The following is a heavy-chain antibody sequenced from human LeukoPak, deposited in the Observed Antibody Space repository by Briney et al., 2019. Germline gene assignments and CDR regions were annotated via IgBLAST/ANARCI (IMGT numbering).Heavy chain of an antibody. CDR1: GDSVLSNSVT. V-gene: IGHV6-1*01. D-gene: IGHD2-2*01. J-gene: IGHJ5*02. CDR2: TYYRSTWYN. Sequence: SQTLSLTCAISGDSVLSNSVTWNWIRQSPSRGLEWLGRTYYRSTWYNDYAVSVRGRITVNPDTSKNQFSLHLNSVTPEDTAVYYCARRLTQYDCFDPWGQGILVTVSS. CDR3: ARRLTQYDCFDP.